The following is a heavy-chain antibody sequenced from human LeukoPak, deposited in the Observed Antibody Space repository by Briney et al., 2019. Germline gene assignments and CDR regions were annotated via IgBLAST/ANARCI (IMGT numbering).Heavy chain of an antibody. CDR3: APHPGPYYFDY. CDR1: GFTFSSYA. Sequence: AGGSLRLSCAASGFTFSSYAMSWVRQAPGKGLEWVSAISGSGASTYYADSVKGRFTISRDNSKNTLYLQMNSLRADDTAVYYCAPHPGPYYFDYWGQGTLVTVSS. D-gene: IGHD1-14*01. J-gene: IGHJ4*02. CDR2: ISGSGAST. V-gene: IGHV3-23*01.